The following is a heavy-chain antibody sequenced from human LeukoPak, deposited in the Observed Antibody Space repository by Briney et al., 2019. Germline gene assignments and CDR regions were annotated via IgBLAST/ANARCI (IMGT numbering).Heavy chain of an antibody. CDR3: ARRGAVTYAFDI. J-gene: IGHJ3*02. CDR1: GFTFSNYW. V-gene: IGHV3-7*01. D-gene: IGHD4-17*01. CDR2: IKQDGSEK. Sequence: GGSLRLSCAASGFTFSNYWMSWVRQAPGKGLEWVANIKQDGSEKYYVDSVKGRFTISRDNAKNTLYLQMNSLRAEDTAVYYCARRGAVTYAFDIWGQGTMVTVSS.